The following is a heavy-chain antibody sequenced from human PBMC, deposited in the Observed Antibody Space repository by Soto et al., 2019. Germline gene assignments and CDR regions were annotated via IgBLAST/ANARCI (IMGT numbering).Heavy chain of an antibody. D-gene: IGHD3-3*01. CDR3: ARATYDFWSGYSLFDY. V-gene: IGHV4-59*01. J-gene: IGHJ4*02. CDR2: IYYSGST. CDR1: GGSISSYY. Sequence: QVQLQESGPGLVKPSETLSLTCTVSGGSISSYYWSWIRQPPGKGLEWIGYIYYSGSTNYNPSLKSRVTISVETSKNQFSLKLSSVTAADTAVYYCARATYDFWSGYSLFDYWGQGTLVTVSS.